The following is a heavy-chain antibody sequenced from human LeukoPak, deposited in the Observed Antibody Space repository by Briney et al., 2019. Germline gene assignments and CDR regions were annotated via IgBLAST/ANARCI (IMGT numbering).Heavy chain of an antibody. D-gene: IGHD1-26*01. J-gene: IGHJ4*02. CDR3: AKKYSGGSYSFDY. Sequence: GGSLRLSCAASGFTFSSYAMNWVRQAPGKGLEWVSAISGSVGSTYYADSVKGRFTISRDNSKNTLYLQMNSVRAEDTAVYYCAKKYSGGSYSFDYWGQRTLVTVSS. CDR1: GFTFSSYA. CDR2: ISGSVGST. V-gene: IGHV3-23*01.